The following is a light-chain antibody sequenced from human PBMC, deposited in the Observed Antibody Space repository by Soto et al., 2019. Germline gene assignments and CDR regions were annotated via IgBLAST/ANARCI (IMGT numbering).Light chain of an antibody. CDR2: DVS. CDR3: SSYTSSSTLDLV. CDR1: SSDVGGYNY. V-gene: IGLV2-14*01. J-gene: IGLJ2*01. Sequence: QSVLTQPASVSGSPGQSITISCTGTSSDVGGYNYVSWYQQHPGKAPKLMIYDVSNRPSGVSNRFSGSKSGKTASLTISGLQAEDEADYYCSSYTSSSTLDLVFGGGTKLTVL.